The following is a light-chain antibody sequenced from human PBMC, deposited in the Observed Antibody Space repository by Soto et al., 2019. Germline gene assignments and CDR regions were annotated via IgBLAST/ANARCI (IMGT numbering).Light chain of an antibody. V-gene: IGKV3-11*01. J-gene: IGKJ4*01. CDR1: QSVSSY. CDR2: DAS. CDR3: QHRTNWHLT. Sequence: EILFTQSPATLSLSPGERATLSCRASQSVSSYLAWYQQKPGQAPRLLIYDASNRATGIPARFSGSGSGTAFTLTISSLEAEDFAVYYCQHRTNWHLTFGGGTKVDIK.